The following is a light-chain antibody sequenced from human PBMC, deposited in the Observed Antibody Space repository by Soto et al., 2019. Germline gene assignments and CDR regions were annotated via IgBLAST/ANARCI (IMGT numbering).Light chain of an antibody. V-gene: IGKV2-28*01. J-gene: IGKJ5*01. CDR3: MQALQTPNT. CDR1: QSLLYSDGDNY. Sequence: DVVMTQTPLSLSVAPGEPASISCRSSQSLLYSDGDNYLDWYLQKPGQSPQLLIYSASNRASGVPARFSGSGSGTYFTLKISRVEAEDVGLYYCMQALQTPNTFGQGTRLEIK. CDR2: SAS.